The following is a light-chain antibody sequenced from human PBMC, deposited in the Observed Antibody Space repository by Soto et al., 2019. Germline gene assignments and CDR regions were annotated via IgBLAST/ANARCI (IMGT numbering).Light chain of an antibody. CDR2: EVS. Sequence: DIVMTQTPLSLSVTPGQSASISCKSSQTLLHSNGKSYLYWYLQKAGQAPQLLIYEVSNRVSGVPDRFSGSGSGTDFTLKISRVEAEDVGVYYCLQSLQFPFTFGGGTKVEIK. CDR1: QTLLHSNGKSY. CDR3: LQSLQFPFT. V-gene: IGKV2D-29*01. J-gene: IGKJ4*01.